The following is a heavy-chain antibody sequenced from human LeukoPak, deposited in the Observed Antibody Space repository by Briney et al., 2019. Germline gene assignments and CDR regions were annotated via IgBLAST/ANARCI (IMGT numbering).Heavy chain of an antibody. J-gene: IGHJ3*02. V-gene: IGHV3-48*04. D-gene: IGHD2-2*01. CDR3: AREPAATDAFDI. Sequence: PGGSLRLSCAASGFTFSSYSMNWVRQAPGKGLEWVSYINIASDTIHYADSAKGRFTISRDNAKNSLYLQMNSLRAEDTAAYYCAREPAATDAFDIWGQGTMVTVSS. CDR1: GFTFSSYS. CDR2: INIASDTI.